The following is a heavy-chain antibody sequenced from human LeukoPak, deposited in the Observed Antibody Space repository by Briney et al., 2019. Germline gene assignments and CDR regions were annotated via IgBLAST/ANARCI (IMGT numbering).Heavy chain of an antibody. V-gene: IGHV4-34*09. Sequence: PSETLSLTCAVYGGSFSGYYWTWIRQPPGKGLEWIGEINHSGSTNYSPSLKSRVTISVDTSKNQFSLKLSSVTAADTAVYYCARVAGDYGPGYFQHWGQGTLVTVSS. J-gene: IGHJ1*01. CDR1: GGSFSGYY. CDR3: ARVAGDYGPGYFQH. D-gene: IGHD4-17*01. CDR2: INHSGST.